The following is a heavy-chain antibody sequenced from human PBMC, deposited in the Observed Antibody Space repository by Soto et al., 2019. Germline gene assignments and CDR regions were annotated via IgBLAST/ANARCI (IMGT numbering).Heavy chain of an antibody. J-gene: IGHJ1*01. V-gene: IGHV3-30-3*01. CDR3: ARDGPYSSGWYLYFQH. CDR2: ISYDGSNK. CDR1: GFTFSSYA. Sequence: GGSLRLSCAASGFTFSSYAMHWVRQAPGKGLEWVAVISYDGSNKYYADSVKGRFTISRDNSKNTLYLQMNSLRAEDTAVYYCARDGPYSSGWYLYFQHWGQGTLVTVSS. D-gene: IGHD6-19*01.